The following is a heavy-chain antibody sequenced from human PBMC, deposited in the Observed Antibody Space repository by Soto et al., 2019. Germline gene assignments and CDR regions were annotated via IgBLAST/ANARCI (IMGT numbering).Heavy chain of an antibody. CDR2: ISWNSGSR. Sequence: GGSLRLSCAASGFTFNDYAIHWVRQAPGKGLEWVSGISWNSGSRGYAVSVKGRFTISRDNAKNSLYLQMNSLRLEDTALYYCAKDKSYDISGSFDYWGQGTLVTVSS. CDR3: AKDKSYDISGSFDY. V-gene: IGHV3-9*01. J-gene: IGHJ4*02. CDR1: GFTFNDYA. D-gene: IGHD3-22*01.